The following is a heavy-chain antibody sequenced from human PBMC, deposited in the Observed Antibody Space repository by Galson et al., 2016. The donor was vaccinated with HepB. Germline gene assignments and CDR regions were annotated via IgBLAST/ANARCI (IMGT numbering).Heavy chain of an antibody. J-gene: IGHJ4*02. CDR2: IYWNDDK. CDR3: AHPPVRDYDFWGGFYSGGDYFDY. V-gene: IGHV2-5*01. Sequence: PALVKPTQTLTLTCTFSGFSLSTNGVGVGWTRQPPGKALEWLAVIYWNDDKHYSPSLMNRLTIAKDTSKSQVVLTMTNMDPVDTATYYCAHPPVRDYDFWGGFYSGGDYFDYWGQGTLVTVSS. CDR1: GFSLSTNGVG. D-gene: IGHD3-3*01.